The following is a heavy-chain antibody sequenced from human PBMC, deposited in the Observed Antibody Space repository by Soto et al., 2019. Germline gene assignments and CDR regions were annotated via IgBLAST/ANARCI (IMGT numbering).Heavy chain of an antibody. CDR1: GGSISIYY. J-gene: IGHJ4*02. D-gene: IGHD1-1*01. V-gene: IGHV4-59*01. CDR3: ARRWSGTDF. Sequence: LSLPCSVSGGSISIYYWNWIRQPPGKGLEWIGYVHYSGTTSYNPALKSRVTISLDTSKNQFSLTLRSVTAADTAIYYCARRWSGTDFWGQGTLVTVSS. CDR2: VHYSGTT.